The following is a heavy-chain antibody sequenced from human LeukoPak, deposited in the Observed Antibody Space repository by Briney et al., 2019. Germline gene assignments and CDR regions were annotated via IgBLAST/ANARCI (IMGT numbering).Heavy chain of an antibody. J-gene: IGHJ4*02. Sequence: KPGGSLRLSCAASGFTFSSYSMNWVRQAPGKGLEWVSSISSSSSYIYYADSVKGRFTISRDNAKNSLYLQMNSLRAEDTAVYYCAKGRFRIAVAGLDYWGQGTLVTVSS. D-gene: IGHD6-19*01. CDR2: ISSSSSYI. CDR1: GFTFSSYS. CDR3: AKGRFRIAVAGLDY. V-gene: IGHV3-21*04.